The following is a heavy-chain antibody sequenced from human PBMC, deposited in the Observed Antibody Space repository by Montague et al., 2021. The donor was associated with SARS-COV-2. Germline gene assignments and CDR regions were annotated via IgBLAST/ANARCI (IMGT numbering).Heavy chain of an antibody. CDR3: ARFAPSALWGSGSPTTGFDY. J-gene: IGHJ4*02. CDR2: INHSGST. Sequence: SETLSLTCAVYGGSFSGYYWSWIRQPPGKGLEWIGEINHSGSTNYNPSLKSRITISIDTSKNQFSLKLSSATAADTAVYYCARFAPSALWGSGSPTTGFDYWGQGTLVTVSS. CDR1: GGSFSGYY. D-gene: IGHD3-10*01. V-gene: IGHV4-34*01.